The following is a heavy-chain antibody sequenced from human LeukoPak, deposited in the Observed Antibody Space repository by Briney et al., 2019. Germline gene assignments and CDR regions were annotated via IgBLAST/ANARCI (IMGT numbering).Heavy chain of an antibody. V-gene: IGHV3-20*04. Sequence: RPGGSLRLSCAASGFTFDDYGMSWVRRRPGKGLEWVSGIKRNGGSTGYGAAVKGRFTISRDNAKNSLFLQMNMLITDVKAEYFCARGVICGPFDQWGQGTLVTVSS. D-gene: IGHD3-16*02. CDR3: ARGVICGPFDQ. CDR1: GFTFDDYG. CDR2: IKRNGGST. J-gene: IGHJ4*02.